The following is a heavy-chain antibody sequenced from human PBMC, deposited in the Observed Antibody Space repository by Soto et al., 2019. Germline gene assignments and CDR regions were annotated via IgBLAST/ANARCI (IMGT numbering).Heavy chain of an antibody. CDR2: INHSGST. CDR3: ARVKGGIFGVVTNFDFDY. Sequence: PSETLSLTCAVYGGSFSGYYWSWIRQPPGKGLEWIGEINHSGSTNYNPSLKSRVTISVDTSKNQFSLKLSSVTAADTAVYYCARVKGGIFGVVTNFDFDYWGQGTLVTVSS. CDR1: GGSFSGYY. J-gene: IGHJ4*02. V-gene: IGHV4-34*01. D-gene: IGHD3-3*01.